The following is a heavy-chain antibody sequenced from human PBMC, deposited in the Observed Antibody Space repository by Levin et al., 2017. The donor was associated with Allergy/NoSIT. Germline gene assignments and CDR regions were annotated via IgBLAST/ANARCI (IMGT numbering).Heavy chain of an antibody. V-gene: IGHV5-10-1*01. CDR3: AGLYHASGSWIWRY. J-gene: IGHJ4*01. CDR2: IDPVDSYT. D-gene: IGHD3-10*01. CDR1: GYTFTSYW. Sequence: AGGSLRLSCQGFGYTFTSYWIAWVRQMPGKGLEWMGRIDPVDSYTNYSPSFQGHVTISLDKSISAAFLQWSSLKASDTAMYYCAGLYHASGSWIWRYWGQGTLVTVSS.